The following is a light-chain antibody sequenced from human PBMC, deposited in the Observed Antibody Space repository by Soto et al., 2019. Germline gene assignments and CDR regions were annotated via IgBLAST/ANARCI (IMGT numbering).Light chain of an antibody. V-gene: IGKV3-15*01. J-gene: IGKJ1*01. Sequence: IVMTQSAATLSVVPRERATLSCRASQSVSSNLAWYQHKPGQAPRLLTYGASTRATGIPARFRGSGSGTEFTLTISSLQPEDFAVYYCQQYNYWPPWTFGQGTKVDI. CDR3: QQYNYWPPWT. CDR2: GAS. CDR1: QSVSSN.